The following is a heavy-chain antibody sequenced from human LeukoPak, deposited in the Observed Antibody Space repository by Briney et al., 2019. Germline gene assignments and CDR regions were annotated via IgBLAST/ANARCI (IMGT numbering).Heavy chain of an antibody. J-gene: IGHJ4*02. CDR1: GFTFSNYA. CDR3: AKQAIAAAGSLD. CDR2: INNSGGNT. D-gene: IGHD6-13*01. Sequence: PGGSLRLSCAASGFTFSNYAMNWVRQAPGKELEWVSSINNSGGNTYYADSVKGRFTISRDNSKNTLYLQMNSLRAEDTAIYYCAKQAIAAAGSLDWGQGTLVTVSS. V-gene: IGHV3-23*01.